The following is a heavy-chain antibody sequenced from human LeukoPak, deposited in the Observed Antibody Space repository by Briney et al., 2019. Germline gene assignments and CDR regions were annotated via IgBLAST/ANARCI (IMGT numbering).Heavy chain of an antibody. CDR3: ASSSSRGGFDY. V-gene: IGHV3-9*01. D-gene: IGHD6-13*01. CDR1: GFTFDDYA. Sequence: PGGSLRLSCAASGFTFDDYAMHWVRQTPGKGLEWVSGISWNTDIIGYADSVKGRFTISRDNAKNSLYLQMNSLRAEDTAVYYCASSSSRGGFDYWGQGTLVTVSS. CDR2: ISWNTDII. J-gene: IGHJ4*02.